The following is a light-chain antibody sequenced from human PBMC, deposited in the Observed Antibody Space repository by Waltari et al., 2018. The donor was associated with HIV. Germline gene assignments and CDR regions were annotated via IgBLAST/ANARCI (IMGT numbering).Light chain of an antibody. V-gene: IGLV2-23*02. CDR3: SSFATTATPVL. CDR1: GSDVGAYNL. J-gene: IGLJ2*01. CDR2: GVT. Sequence: QAALTHTAAVRASPGQSNTFSCPGTGSDVGAYNLVSAYQQHPDKAPKLVMYGVTQRPSGGSDRFSGSKSGNTAYLTISGLQADDEADYFCSSFATTATPVLFGGGTKLTVL.